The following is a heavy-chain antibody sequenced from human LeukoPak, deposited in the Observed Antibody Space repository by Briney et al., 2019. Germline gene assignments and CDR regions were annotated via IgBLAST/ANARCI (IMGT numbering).Heavy chain of an antibody. D-gene: IGHD5-12*01. CDR3: ARLQTYSGYENFDS. J-gene: IGHJ4*02. Sequence: SETLSLTCAVYGGSLGEFYWSWIRQTPGKGLEWIGEVNQSGSTNYNPSLKSRVTVAVDTSKNQFSLRLTSVTAADTAIYYCARLQTYSGYENFDSWGQGTPVTVSS. V-gene: IGHV4-34*01. CDR2: VNQSGST. CDR1: GGSLGEFY.